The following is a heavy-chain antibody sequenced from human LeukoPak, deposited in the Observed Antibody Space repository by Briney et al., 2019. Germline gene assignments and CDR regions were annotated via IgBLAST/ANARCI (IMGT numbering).Heavy chain of an antibody. CDR3: ARAWVAGPKYFDY. CDR2: ISGDNGDT. D-gene: IGHD6-19*01. V-gene: IGHV1-18*01. Sequence: ASVTVSCKTSGYTFTTYGIGWLRQAPGQGLEWMAWISGDNGDTNYAQKFQGRVTMTTDTSTSTAYMDLRSLRSDDTAVYYCARAWVAGPKYFDYWGQGTLVTVSS. J-gene: IGHJ4*02. CDR1: GYTFTTYG.